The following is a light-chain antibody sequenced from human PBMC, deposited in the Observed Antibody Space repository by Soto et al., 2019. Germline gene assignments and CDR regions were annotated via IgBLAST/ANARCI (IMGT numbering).Light chain of an antibody. CDR1: QRVSSY. CDR2: DAS. J-gene: IGKJ4*01. Sequence: EIVLTQSPATLSLSPGERATFSCRASQRVSSYLACYQQKPGQAPRLLIYDASNRATGIPARFSGSGSGTDFTLTISSLEPEDFAVYYCQQRSNWLLTFGGGTKVEIK. V-gene: IGKV3-11*01. CDR3: QQRSNWLLT.